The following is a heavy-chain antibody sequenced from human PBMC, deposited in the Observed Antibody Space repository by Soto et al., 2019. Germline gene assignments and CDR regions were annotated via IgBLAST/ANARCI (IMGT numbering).Heavy chain of an antibody. CDR2: ISSSGSTI. Sequence: PVGSLRLSCASSVFTFSSYEMNCVRHAPGKGLEWVSYISSSGSTIYYADSVKGRFTISRDNAKNSLYLQMNSLRAEDTAVYYCARPGHFDNHYYYGMEMWGQGTTVMVSS. V-gene: IGHV3-48*03. J-gene: IGHJ6*02. D-gene: IGHD3-9*01. CDR3: ARPGHFDNHYYYGMEM. CDR1: VFTFSSYE.